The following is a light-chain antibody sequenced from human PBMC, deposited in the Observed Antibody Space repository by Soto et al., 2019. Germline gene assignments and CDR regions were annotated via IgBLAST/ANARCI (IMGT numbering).Light chain of an antibody. CDR2: GAS. Sequence: ESMLTQSPGTLSLSPGERATLSCRASQSVGSSLAWYHQKPGQAPRLLIYGASTRATGIPARFSGSGSGTEFTLTINSLQSEDFAIYYCQQYNNWPPITFGQGTRLEIK. CDR3: QQYNNWPPIT. J-gene: IGKJ5*01. CDR1: QSVGSS. V-gene: IGKV3-15*01.